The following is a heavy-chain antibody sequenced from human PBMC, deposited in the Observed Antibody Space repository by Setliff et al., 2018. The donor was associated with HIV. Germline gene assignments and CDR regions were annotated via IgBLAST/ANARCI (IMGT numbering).Heavy chain of an antibody. V-gene: IGHV4-39*01. D-gene: IGHD3-10*01. CDR2: LYYGGNT. CDR1: GDSISTSNSY. Sequence: PSETLSLTCTVSGDSISTSNSYWGWVRQPPGKGLEWIGSLYYGGNTYYNPSLKSRAAISVDTSKNQISLKLSSVTAADTAVYYCASLDGSESPYIYYYYMDVWGKGTAVTVSS. J-gene: IGHJ6*03. CDR3: ASLDGSESPYIYYYYMDV.